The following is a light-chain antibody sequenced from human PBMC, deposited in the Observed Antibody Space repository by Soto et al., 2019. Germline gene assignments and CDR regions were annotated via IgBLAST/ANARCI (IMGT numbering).Light chain of an antibody. J-gene: IGKJ5*01. CDR1: QSVSSSY. CDR3: QQHGSSPIT. CDR2: GAS. V-gene: IGKV3-20*01. Sequence: EIVLTQSPGTLSLSPGERSTLSCRASQSVSSSYLAWYQQKPGQAPRLLIYGASTRATGIPARFSGSGSGTDFTLTISRLEPEDFAVYYCQQHGSSPITFGHATRLEIK.